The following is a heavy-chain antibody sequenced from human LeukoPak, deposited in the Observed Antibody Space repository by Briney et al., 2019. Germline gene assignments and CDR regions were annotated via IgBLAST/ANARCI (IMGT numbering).Heavy chain of an antibody. CDR1: GFTFNTYG. Sequence: GGSLRLSCAASGFTFNTYGMNWVRQAPGKGLEWLSYTSSSSNPIYYADSVKGRFTISRDNAKNSQYLQMNSLRVEDTAVYYCASGGGWVANNWGQGTLVTVSS. CDR2: TSSSSNPI. D-gene: IGHD6-19*01. V-gene: IGHV3-48*04. J-gene: IGHJ4*02. CDR3: ASGGGWVANN.